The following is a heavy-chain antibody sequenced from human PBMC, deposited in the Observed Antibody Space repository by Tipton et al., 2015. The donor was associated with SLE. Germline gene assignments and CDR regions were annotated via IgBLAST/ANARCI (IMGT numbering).Heavy chain of an antibody. J-gene: IGHJ3*02. Sequence: LRLSCTVSGGSISSSSYYWGWIRQPPGKGLEWLGSISYSGSTYYNPSLKSRVTISVDTSKNQFSLKLSSVTAADTAVYYCARDIVVVVAATLGTDRLGAFDIWGQGAMVTVSS. CDR2: ISYSGST. CDR1: GGSISSSSYY. V-gene: IGHV4-39*07. D-gene: IGHD2-15*01. CDR3: ARDIVVVVAATLGTDRLGAFDI.